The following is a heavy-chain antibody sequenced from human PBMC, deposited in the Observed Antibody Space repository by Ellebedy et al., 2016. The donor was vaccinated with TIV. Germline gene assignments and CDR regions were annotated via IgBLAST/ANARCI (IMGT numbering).Heavy chain of an antibody. D-gene: IGHD1-26*01. V-gene: IGHV3-33*01. CDR1: GFTFSSYG. J-gene: IGHJ4*02. CDR3: ARDSGGGSYRGHY. CDR2: IWYDGSSK. Sequence: GESLKISCAASGFTFSSYGMHWVRQAPGKGLGWVAVIWYDGSSKYYAGSVKGRFTISRDNSKNTLYLQMSSLRVEDTAVYYCARDSGGGSYRGHYWGQGTLVTVSS.